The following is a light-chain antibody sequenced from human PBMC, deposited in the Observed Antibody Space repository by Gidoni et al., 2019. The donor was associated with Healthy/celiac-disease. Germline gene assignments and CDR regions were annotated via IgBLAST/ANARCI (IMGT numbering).Light chain of an antibody. CDR2: KAS. CDR3: QQDNSYPALT. Sequence: DIQMTQSPSTLSASVGDRGTITCRASQSISSWLAWYQQKPGKAPKLLSYKASSLESGVPSRFSGSGSGTEFTLTISSLQPDDFATYYCQQDNSYPALTFGGGTKVEIK. J-gene: IGKJ4*01. V-gene: IGKV1-5*03. CDR1: QSISSW.